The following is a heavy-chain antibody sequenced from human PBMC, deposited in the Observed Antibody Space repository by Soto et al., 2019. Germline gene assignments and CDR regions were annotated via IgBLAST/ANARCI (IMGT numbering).Heavy chain of an antibody. J-gene: IGHJ6*02. CDR1: GFPFSSSE. D-gene: IGHD3-3*01. CDR2: ISYDGSNK. CDR3: ARRLDYYDFWSGYYTAGYGMDV. Sequence: GGSLRLSCAASGFPFSSSEMNWVRQAPGKGLEWVAVISYDGSNKYYADSVKGRFTISRDNSKNTLYLQMNSLRAEDTAVYYCARRLDYYDFWSGYYTAGYGMDVWGQGTTVTVSS. V-gene: IGHV3-30*03.